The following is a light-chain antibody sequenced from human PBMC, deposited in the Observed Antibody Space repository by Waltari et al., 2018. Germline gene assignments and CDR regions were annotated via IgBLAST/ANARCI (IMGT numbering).Light chain of an antibody. CDR1: SSDVGFYNL. J-gene: IGLJ3*02. V-gene: IGLV2-23*02. CDR2: EVI. CDR3: CSYAGRNIWV. Sequence: QSALTQPASVSGSPGQSITISCTGTSSDVGFYNLVSWYQQHPGKAPELVVYEVISRPSGVSNRFVGSKSGNTSSLTISGLQAEDEADYYCCSYAGRNIWVFGGGTKLTVL.